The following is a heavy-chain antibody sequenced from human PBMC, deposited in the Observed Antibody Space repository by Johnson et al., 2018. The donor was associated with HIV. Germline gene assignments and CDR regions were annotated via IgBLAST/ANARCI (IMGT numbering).Heavy chain of an antibody. V-gene: IGHV3-30*04. CDR3: AKVWDYFDSNAFDI. CDR2: ISHDGNNK. CDR1: GFTFSSYA. J-gene: IGHJ3*02. D-gene: IGHD3-22*01. Sequence: QVQLVESGGGVVQPGRSLRLSCIVSGFTFSSYAMHWVRQAPGKGLEWVALISHDGNNKYYADSVKGRFTISRDNSKNTLYLQMNSLRAEDTAVYYCAKVWDYFDSNAFDIWGQGTVVTVSS.